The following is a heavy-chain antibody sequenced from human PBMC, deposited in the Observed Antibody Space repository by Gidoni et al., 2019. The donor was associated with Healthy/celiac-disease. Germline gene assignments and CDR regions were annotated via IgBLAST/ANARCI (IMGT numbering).Heavy chain of an antibody. Sequence: QVQLQEPGPGLVKPSETQPPTCTVTGGAISSYYWSWIRQPPGKGLEWIRYIYSSGSTNYTPSLKSRVTISVDTSKNQFSLKLSSVTAADTAVYYCARDWVWFEDPDAFDIWGQGTMVTVSS. D-gene: IGHD3-10*01. V-gene: IGHV4-59*01. J-gene: IGHJ3*02. CDR1: GGAISSYY. CDR2: IYSSGST. CDR3: ARDWVWFEDPDAFDI.